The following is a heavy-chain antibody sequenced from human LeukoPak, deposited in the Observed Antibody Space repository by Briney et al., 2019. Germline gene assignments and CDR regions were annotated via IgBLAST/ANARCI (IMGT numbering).Heavy chain of an antibody. CDR2: IYYSGST. J-gene: IGHJ3*02. CDR3: ARTYYDILTGPGAFDI. V-gene: IGHV4-59*08. CDR1: GGSLSSYY. Sequence: PETLSLTCTVSGGSLSSYYWSCIRQPPGRGLEWIGYIYYSGSTNYNPSLKRRVTISVDTSKNQFSLKLSSVTAADTAVYYCARTYYDILTGPGAFDIWGQGTMVTVSS. D-gene: IGHD3-9*01.